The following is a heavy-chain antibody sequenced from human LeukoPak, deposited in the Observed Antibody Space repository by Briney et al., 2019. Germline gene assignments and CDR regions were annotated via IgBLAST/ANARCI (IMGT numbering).Heavy chain of an antibody. V-gene: IGHV3-9*01. Sequence: GGSLRLSRATSGFTFDDYAMHWVRQAPGKGLEWVSGISWNSGRIGYVESVKGRFTISRDNAKNSLYLQMNSLRAEDTALYYCAKDKGSSWSGGLDYWGQGTLVTVSS. CDR1: GFTFDDYA. CDR3: AKDKGSSWSGGLDY. D-gene: IGHD6-13*01. CDR2: ISWNSGRI. J-gene: IGHJ4*02.